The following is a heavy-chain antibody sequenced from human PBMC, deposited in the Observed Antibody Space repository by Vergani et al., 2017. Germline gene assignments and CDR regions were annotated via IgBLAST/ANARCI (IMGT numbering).Heavy chain of an antibody. Sequence: EVQLLESGGGLVQPGESLRLSCTVSGFPFTSYGISWVRQSPGKGLESVSGISASGGSTNYTDSVKGLFIISRDISKNTLYLQMSSLRADDTAVYYCAKDRPRDWETPLFLFDYWGQGTLVAVSS. CDR2: ISASGGST. D-gene: IGHD1-26*01. CDR3: AKDRPRDWETPLFLFDY. J-gene: IGHJ4*02. V-gene: IGHV3-23*01. CDR1: GFPFTSYG.